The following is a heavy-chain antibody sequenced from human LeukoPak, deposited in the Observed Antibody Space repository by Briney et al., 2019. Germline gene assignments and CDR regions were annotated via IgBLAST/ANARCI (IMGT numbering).Heavy chain of an antibody. Sequence: KPSETLSLTCAVYGGSFSGYYWSWIRQPPGKGLEWIGEINHSGSTNYNPSLKSRVTISVDTSKNQFSLKLSSVTAADTAVYYYARGSVGQQQLDWFDPWGQGTLVTVSS. J-gene: IGHJ5*02. CDR1: GGSFSGYY. V-gene: IGHV4-34*01. D-gene: IGHD6-13*01. CDR3: ARGSVGQQQLDWFDP. CDR2: INHSGST.